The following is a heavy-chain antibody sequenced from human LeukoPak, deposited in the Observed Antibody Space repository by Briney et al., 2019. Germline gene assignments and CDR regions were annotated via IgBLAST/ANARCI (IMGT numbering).Heavy chain of an antibody. D-gene: IGHD3-10*01. V-gene: IGHV3-53*01. CDR1: GFIFGDYD. J-gene: IGHJ6*03. Sequence: GGSLRLSCAASGFIFGDYDMNWVRQAPGQGLEWVSVIYKNAITYYADTVKGRFTISRDNSKNTLYLQMNSLRADDTAVYYCARSLRVRGVPDYMDVWGKGTTVTISS. CDR3: ARSLRVRGVPDYMDV. CDR2: IYKNAIT.